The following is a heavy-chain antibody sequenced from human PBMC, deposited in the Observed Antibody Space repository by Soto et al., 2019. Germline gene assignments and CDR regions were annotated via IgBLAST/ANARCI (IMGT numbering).Heavy chain of an antibody. CDR3: TKGDSSGYFDPSSGYSTPDH. CDR1: GFLFKDLA. V-gene: IGHV3-23*01. Sequence: EVRLFESGGGLVEPGESLRLSCAASGFLFKDLAMSWVRQAPGKGLEWVSTITTSDDITYSADSVRGRFTISRENSANTLFIQMSSLRGEDTATYYCTKGDSSGYFDPSSGYSTPDHWGQGTLVTVSS. CDR2: ITTSDDIT. D-gene: IGHD3-3*01. J-gene: IGHJ5*02.